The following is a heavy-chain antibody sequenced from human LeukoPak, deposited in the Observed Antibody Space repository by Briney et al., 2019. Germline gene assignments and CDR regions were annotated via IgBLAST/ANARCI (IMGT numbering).Heavy chain of an antibody. D-gene: IGHD3-22*01. CDR2: IYYSGST. Sequence: SETLSLTCTVSGGSISSGGYYWSWIRQHPGKGLEWIGYIYYSGSTYYNPSLKSRVTISVDTSKNQFSLKLSSVTAADTAVYYCAREGYYDSSGYYSIFDYWGQGTLVTVSP. J-gene: IGHJ4*02. CDR1: GGSISSGGYY. V-gene: IGHV4-31*03. CDR3: AREGYYDSSGYYSIFDY.